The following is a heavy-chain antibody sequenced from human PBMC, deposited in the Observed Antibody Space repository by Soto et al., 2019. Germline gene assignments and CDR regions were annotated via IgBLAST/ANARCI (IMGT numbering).Heavy chain of an antibody. J-gene: IGHJ6*02. V-gene: IGHV4-4*02. CDR1: WGSIVNIGG. CDR2: IYHTGGR. CDR3: VRAVYCTHANCCDDFYYYNTDV. Sequence: PSEILSLRWSVSWGSIVNIGGCRWVRQPPEEGVEWMGEIYHTGGRSYMPSLGGRLTISVDTSKNKFSLKLTSVTAAVTAVYYCVRAVYCTHANCCDDFYYYNTDVWGHGSAVTVTS. D-gene: IGHD2-8*01.